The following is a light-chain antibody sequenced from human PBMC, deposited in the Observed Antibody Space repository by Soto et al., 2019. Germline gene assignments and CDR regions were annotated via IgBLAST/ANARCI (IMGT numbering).Light chain of an antibody. Sequence: ESVLTQSPGTLSLSPGERAALSCRASQSVSSSYLAWFQQKPGQTPRLLIYGASSRATGIPDRFSGSGSGTDFTLTISRLEPEEFAVYYCQQYGNSPPTFCQGKKLEI. CDR2: GAS. CDR3: QQYGNSPPT. CDR1: QSVSSSY. V-gene: IGKV3-20*01. J-gene: IGKJ2*01.